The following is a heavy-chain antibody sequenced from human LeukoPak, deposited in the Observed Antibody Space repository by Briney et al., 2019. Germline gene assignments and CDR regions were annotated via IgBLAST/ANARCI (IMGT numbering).Heavy chain of an antibody. CDR3: ASEGSVRQLCLDY. J-gene: IGHJ4*02. D-gene: IGHD2-2*01. Sequence: GGSLRLSCAASRFTFSSYGLHWVSQAQGKGLEWVAVIWYDGSNKYYADSVKGRFTISRDNSKNTLYLQMNSLRAEDTAVYYCASEGSVRQLCLDYWGQGTLVTVSS. CDR1: RFTFSSYG. CDR2: IWYDGSNK. V-gene: IGHV3-33*01.